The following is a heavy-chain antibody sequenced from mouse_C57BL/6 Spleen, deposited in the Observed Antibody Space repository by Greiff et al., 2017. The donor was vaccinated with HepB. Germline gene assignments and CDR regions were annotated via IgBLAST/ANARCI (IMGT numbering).Heavy chain of an antibody. CDR2: ISSGGDYI. CDR1: GFTFSSYA. V-gene: IGHV5-9-1*02. J-gene: IGHJ1*03. Sequence: EVKLQESGEGLVKPGGSLKLSCAASGFTFSSYAMSWVRQTPEKRLEWVAYISSGGDYIYYADTVKGRFTISRDNARNTLYLQMSSLKSEDTAMYYCTRARSYGYFDVWGTGTTVTVSS. CDR3: TRARSYGYFDV.